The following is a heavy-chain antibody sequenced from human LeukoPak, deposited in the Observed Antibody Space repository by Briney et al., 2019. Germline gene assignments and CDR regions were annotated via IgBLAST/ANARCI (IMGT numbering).Heavy chain of an antibody. CDR3: AKGAFGDIYHQRYYFDY. Sequence: GGSLRLSCAASGFTFSSYAMSWVRQAPGKGLEWVSAISGSGGSTYYADSVKGRFTISRDNSKNTLYLQMNSLRAEDTAIYYCAKGAFGDIYHQRYYFDYWGQGTLVTVSS. CDR1: GFTFSSYA. V-gene: IGHV3-23*01. CDR2: ISGSGGST. D-gene: IGHD3-9*01. J-gene: IGHJ4*02.